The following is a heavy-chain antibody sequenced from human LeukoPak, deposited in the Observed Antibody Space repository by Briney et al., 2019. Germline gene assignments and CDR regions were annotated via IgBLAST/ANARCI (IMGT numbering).Heavy chain of an antibody. CDR2: IYHSGST. J-gene: IGHJ6*03. V-gene: IGHV4-59*01. D-gene: IGHD4-11*01. CDR1: GGSISSYY. CDR3: ARGNSKLNYYYYYMDV. Sequence: SEALSLTCTVSGGSISSYYWSWIRQPPGKGLEWIGYIYHSGSTNYNPSLKSRVTISVDTSKKQFSLKLSSVTAADTAVYYCARGNSKLNYYYYYMDVWGKGTTVTVSS.